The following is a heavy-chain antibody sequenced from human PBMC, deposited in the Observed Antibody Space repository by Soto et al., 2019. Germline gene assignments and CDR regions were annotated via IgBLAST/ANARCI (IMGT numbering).Heavy chain of an antibody. CDR3: ARGRYCSSTSCYGPSDY. J-gene: IGHJ4*02. CDR2: INSDGSST. V-gene: IGHV3-74*01. CDR1: GFTFSSYW. D-gene: IGHD2-2*01. Sequence: GGSLRLSCAASGFTFSSYWMHWVRQAPGKGLVWVSRINSDGSSTSYADSVKGRFTISRDNAKNTLYLQMNSLRAEDTAVYYCARGRYCSSTSCYGPSDYWGQGTLVTVSS.